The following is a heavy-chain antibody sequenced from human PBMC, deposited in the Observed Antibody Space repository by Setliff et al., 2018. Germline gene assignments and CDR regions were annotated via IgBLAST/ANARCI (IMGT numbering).Heavy chain of an antibody. CDR3: ATTLEGCGDDCWTIKH. D-gene: IGHD2-21*02. CDR2: INAGNGNT. V-gene: IGHV1-3*01. J-gene: IGHJ1*01. CDR1: GYSFAKYA. Sequence: ASVKVSCKASGYSFAKYALHWVRQAPGQRLEWMGWINAGNGNTKYSQNSQGRVTITRDTSASTAYVELSSLRSEDTAVYYCATTLEGCGDDCWTIKHWGQGTLVTVSS.